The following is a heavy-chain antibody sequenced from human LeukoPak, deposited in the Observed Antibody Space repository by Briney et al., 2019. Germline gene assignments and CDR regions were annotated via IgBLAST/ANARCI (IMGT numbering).Heavy chain of an antibody. J-gene: IGHJ3*02. D-gene: IGHD6-19*01. V-gene: IGHV4-59*01. CDR2: IYHSGTT. CDR3: ARGLPGYSGGDDAFDI. Sequence: PSETLSLTCTVSGDSITSYHWSWIRQPPGEGLEYIGYIYHSGTTNYNPSLKSRVTISVDTSKNQSSLKLTSVTAADAAVYYCARGLPGYSGGDDAFDIWGQGTVVTVS. CDR1: GDSITSYH.